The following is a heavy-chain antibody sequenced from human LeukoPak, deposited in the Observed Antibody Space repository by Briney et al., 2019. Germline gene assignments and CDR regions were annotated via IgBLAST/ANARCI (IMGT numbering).Heavy chain of an antibody. CDR1: GYTFTNYG. Sequence: GASVKVSCKASGYTFTNYGISWVRQAPGQGLEWMGWISAYNGDTKYAQKFQGRVTMTTDSSTSTAYMDLRSLRSDDTATYYCARDSPDGSGTYYNDSPDYWGQGTLVTVSS. CDR3: ARDSPDGSGTYYNDSPDY. D-gene: IGHD3-10*01. CDR2: ISAYNGDT. V-gene: IGHV1-18*01. J-gene: IGHJ4*02.